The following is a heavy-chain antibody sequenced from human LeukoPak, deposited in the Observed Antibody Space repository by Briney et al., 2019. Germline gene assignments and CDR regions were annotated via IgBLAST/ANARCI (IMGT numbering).Heavy chain of an antibody. CDR3: ARRLTQYDCFDP. CDR2: TYYRSTRYN. Sequence: SQTLSLTCAISGDSVSSNSVTWNWIRQSPSRGLEWLGRTYYRSTRYNDYAVSVRGRITVNPDTSKNQFSLHLNSVTPEDTAVYYCARRLTQYDCFDPWGQGILVTVSS. J-gene: IGHJ5*02. CDR1: GDSVSSNSVT. D-gene: IGHD2-2*01. V-gene: IGHV6-1*01.